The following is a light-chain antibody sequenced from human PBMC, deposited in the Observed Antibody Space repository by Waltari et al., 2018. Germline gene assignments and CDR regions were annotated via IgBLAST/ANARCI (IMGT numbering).Light chain of an antibody. CDR3: SSYTSTRTLV. CDR2: DVT. V-gene: IGLV2-14*03. J-gene: IGLJ2*01. Sequence: QSALTQPASVSGTPGQSITISCTGTSSDVGGYNSVSWYQQHPGIAPQLLIYDVTYRPSGVSNRFSGSKSGNTASLTISGLQAEDEADYYCSSYTSTRTLVFGGGTKLTVL. CDR1: SSDVGGYNS.